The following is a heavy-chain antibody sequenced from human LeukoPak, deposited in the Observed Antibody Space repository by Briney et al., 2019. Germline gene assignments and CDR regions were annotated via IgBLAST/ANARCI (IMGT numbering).Heavy chain of an antibody. CDR2: ISSTSSTI. CDR3: ARDPPHGMDV. CDR1: GFTFANYN. Sequence: PGGSLRLSCAASGFTFANYNFNWVRQASGKGLEWVSYISSTSSTIYYADSMKGRFTISRDNAKNSLYLQMNSLRAEDTAVYYCARDPPHGMDVWGQGTTVTVSS. V-gene: IGHV3-48*01. J-gene: IGHJ6*02.